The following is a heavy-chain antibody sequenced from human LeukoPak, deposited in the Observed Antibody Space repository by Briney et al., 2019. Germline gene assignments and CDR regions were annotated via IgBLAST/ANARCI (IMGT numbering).Heavy chain of an antibody. CDR1: GGAVSSYY. D-gene: IGHD6-19*01. V-gene: IGHV4-4*09. CDR3: ARFHSGPSGWYVLWYFDL. CDR2: IYNSENT. J-gene: IGHJ2*01. Sequence: SETLSLTCTVSGGAVSSYYWSWIRQPPGKGLEWIGYIYNSENTKYNSSLESRVTMSEDTSRNQVFLKLSSVTAADTAVYYCARFHSGPSGWYVLWYFDLWGRGTLVTVSS.